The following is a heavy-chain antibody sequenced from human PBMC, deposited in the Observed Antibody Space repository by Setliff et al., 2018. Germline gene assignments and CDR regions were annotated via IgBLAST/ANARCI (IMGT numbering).Heavy chain of an antibody. CDR2: VYYXXXX. J-gene: IGHJ4*02. CDR1: DGSLSTYY. Sequence: ETLSLTCTVSDGSLSTYYWSWIRQPPGKGLEFIGYVYYXXXXXXXXXLRSXLXISVDTSKNQFSLKLRSVTAADTAVYYCARGGTFRYFDFWGQGAPVTVSS. CDR3: ARGGTFRYFDF. V-gene: IGHV4-59*01. D-gene: IGHD5-12*01.